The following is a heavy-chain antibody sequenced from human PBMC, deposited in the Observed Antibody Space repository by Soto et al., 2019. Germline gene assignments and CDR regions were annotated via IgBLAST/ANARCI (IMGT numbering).Heavy chain of an antibody. D-gene: IGHD3-22*01. CDR2: IIPILGIA. CDR3: ARGGDYYDSSGYYRSHAFDI. CDR1: GGTFSSYT. Sequence: SVKVSCKASGGTFSSYTISWVRQAPGQGLEWMGRIIPILGIANYAQRFQGRVTITADKSTSTAYMELSSLRSEDTAVYYCARGGDYYDSSGYYRSHAFDIWGQGTMVTVSS. V-gene: IGHV1-69*02. J-gene: IGHJ3*02.